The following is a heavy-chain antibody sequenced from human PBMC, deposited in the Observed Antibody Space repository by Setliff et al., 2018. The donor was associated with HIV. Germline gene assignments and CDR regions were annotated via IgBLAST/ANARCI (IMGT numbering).Heavy chain of an antibody. J-gene: IGHJ4*02. CDR1: GFTFSSYA. CDR2: ISGGTGYT. V-gene: IGHV3-23*01. CDR3: ARVADGYNSYFDY. D-gene: IGHD5-18*01. Sequence: GGSLRLSCAASGFTFSSYAMSWVRQAPGKGLEWVSTISGGTGYTYYADSVKGRFTISRDNSKNTLFLQMNSLRADDTAVYYCARVADGYNSYFDYWGQGTVVTVSS.